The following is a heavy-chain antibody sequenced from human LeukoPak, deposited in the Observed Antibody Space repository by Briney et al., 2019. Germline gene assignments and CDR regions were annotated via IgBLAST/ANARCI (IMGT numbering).Heavy chain of an antibody. CDR1: GYTFTSYG. CDR3: ARAADYPRYFDY. D-gene: IGHD4-11*01. CDR2: ISAYNGNT. V-gene: IGHV1-18*01. Sequence: ASVKVSCKASGYTFTSYGISWVRQAPGQGLEWTGWISAYNGNTNYAQKLQGRVTMTTDTSTSTAYMELRSLRSDDTAVYYCARAADYPRYFDYWGQGTLVTVSS. J-gene: IGHJ4*02.